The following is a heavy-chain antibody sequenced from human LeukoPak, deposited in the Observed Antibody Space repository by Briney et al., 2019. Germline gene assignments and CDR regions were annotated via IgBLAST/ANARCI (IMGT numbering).Heavy chain of an antibody. Sequence: SVKVSCKPSGGTFGSYAISCVRQAPGQGLEWVGGIIPLFGAPLYAQKFQGRVTITADERTSTVYMDLSSLRSDDTAVYYCARDEEKAAGSLWGQGTPVIVSS. J-gene: IGHJ4*02. D-gene: IGHD6-13*01. V-gene: IGHV1-69*13. CDR3: ARDEEKAAGSL. CDR2: IIPLFGAP. CDR1: GGTFGSYA.